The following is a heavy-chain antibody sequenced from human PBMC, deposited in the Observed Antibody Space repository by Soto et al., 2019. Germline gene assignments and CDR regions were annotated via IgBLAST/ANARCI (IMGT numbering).Heavy chain of an antibody. Sequence: GGSLSLSCAASGFTFRSYTMNWVRQAPGKGLEWVSSISSSSTDIHYADSVKGRFTVSRDNAKNSLYLQMNSLRAEDTAVYYCARMVPVDEYLDYWGQGTQVTVSS. CDR2: ISSSSTDI. V-gene: IGHV3-21*01. J-gene: IGHJ4*02. CDR1: GFTFRSYT. D-gene: IGHD3-10*01. CDR3: ARMVPVDEYLDY.